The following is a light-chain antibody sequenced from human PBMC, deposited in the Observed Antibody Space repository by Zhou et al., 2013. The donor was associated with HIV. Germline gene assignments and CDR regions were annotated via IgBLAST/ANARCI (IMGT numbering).Light chain of an antibody. J-gene: IGKJ5*01. Sequence: DVVMTQSPLSLPVTLGQPASISCRSSQGLLHSDGSTYLNWFQQRPGQSPRRLIYKVSIRDSGVPDRFSGSGSGTDFTLKISRVEAEDVGIYYCMQGTHWPITFGQGTRLEIK. CDR2: KVS. CDR1: QGLLHSDGSTY. CDR3: MQGTHWPIT. V-gene: IGKV2-30*02.